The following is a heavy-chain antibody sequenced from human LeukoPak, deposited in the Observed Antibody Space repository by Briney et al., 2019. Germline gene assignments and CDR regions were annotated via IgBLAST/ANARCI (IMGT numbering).Heavy chain of an antibody. J-gene: IGHJ4*02. CDR2: IYPGDSDT. V-gene: IGHV5-51*01. D-gene: IGHD3-22*01. CDR3: ARLGGGTYYHDSSGYYYFDY. Sequence: GESLKISCKGSGYSFTSYWIGWVRQMPGKGLEWMGIIYPGDSDTRYSPSFQGQVTISADKSISTAYLQWSSLKASDTAMYYCARLGGGTYYHDSSGYYYFDYWGQGTLVTVSS. CDR1: GYSFTSYW.